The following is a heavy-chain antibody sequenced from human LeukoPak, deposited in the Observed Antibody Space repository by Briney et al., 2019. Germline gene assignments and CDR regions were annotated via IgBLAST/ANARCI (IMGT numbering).Heavy chain of an antibody. Sequence: GGSLRLSCAASGFTFTNYAMTWVRQAPGKGLEWVSTSTGSGESTYYADSVKGRFTISRDNSKNTLFLQMNSLRAEDTAVYYCAKVGIVVVPAAEFDYWGQGTLVTVSS. CDR3: AKVGIVVVPAAEFDY. V-gene: IGHV3-23*01. D-gene: IGHD2-2*03. CDR2: STGSGEST. CDR1: GFTFTNYA. J-gene: IGHJ4*02.